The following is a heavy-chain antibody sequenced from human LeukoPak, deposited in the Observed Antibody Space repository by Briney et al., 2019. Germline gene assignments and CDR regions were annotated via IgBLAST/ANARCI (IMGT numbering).Heavy chain of an antibody. Sequence: GGSLRLSCAASGFSFSRYWMSWVRQAPGKGLEWVANIKQDGSEKYYVDSVKGRFTISRDNAKNSLYLQMNSLRAEDTAVYYLGKNRGAFFDYGGQGPLVPVP. D-gene: IGHD3-16*01. V-gene: IGHV3-7*01. CDR3: GKNRGAFFDY. J-gene: IGHJ4*02. CDR2: IKQDGSEK. CDR1: GFSFSRYW.